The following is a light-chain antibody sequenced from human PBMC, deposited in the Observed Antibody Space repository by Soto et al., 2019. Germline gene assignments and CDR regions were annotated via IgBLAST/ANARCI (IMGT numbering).Light chain of an antibody. CDR1: NSNIGSNP. V-gene: IGLV1-47*01. J-gene: IGLJ2*01. Sequence: QSVLTQPPSASGAPGQRVTISCSGSNSNIGSNPVYWYQHLPTTAPKLLIYRNDQRRSGVPDRFSGSKSGTSASLAISGLRPEDEADYFCSAWDDSLRGILIGGGTKLPVL. CDR3: SAWDDSLRGIL. CDR2: RND.